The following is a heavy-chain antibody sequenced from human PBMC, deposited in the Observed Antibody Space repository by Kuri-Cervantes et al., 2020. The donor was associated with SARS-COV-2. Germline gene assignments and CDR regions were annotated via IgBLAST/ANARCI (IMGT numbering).Heavy chain of an antibody. J-gene: IGHJ2*01. CDR2: IKQDGSEK. Sequence: GGSLRLSCAASGFTFSSYWMSWVRQAPGKGLEWVANIKQDGSEKYYVDSVKGRFTISRDNAKNSLYLQMNSLRAEDTAVYYCARGDQELGMVWYFDLWGRGTLVTVSS. D-gene: IGHD7-27*01. V-gene: IGHV3-7*01. CDR3: ARGDQELGMVWYFDL. CDR1: GFTFSSYW.